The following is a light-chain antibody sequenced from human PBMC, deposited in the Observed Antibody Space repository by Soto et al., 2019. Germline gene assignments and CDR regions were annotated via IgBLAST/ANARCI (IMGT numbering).Light chain of an antibody. CDR2: EAF. J-gene: IGKJ4*01. CDR3: QKYNNWPLT. CDR1: QNIYSN. V-gene: IGKV3-15*01. Sequence: LMTQSPATLSLSAGESAAIACTASQNIYSNIAWYQQRPGQAPRILIYEAFTKAPGVPDRFSGSGSETELTLTISRLQSEDFAVYYCQKYNNWPLTFGGGTKVDIK.